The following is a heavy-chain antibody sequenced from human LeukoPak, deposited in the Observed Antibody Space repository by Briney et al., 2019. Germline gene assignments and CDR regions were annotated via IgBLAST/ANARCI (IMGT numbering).Heavy chain of an antibody. CDR3: ASSGSYRFDY. V-gene: IGHV3-20*04. D-gene: IGHD1-26*01. Sequence: PGGSLRLSCAASEFTFSNYWMSWVRQAPGKGLEWVAGVTWNSGTIGYADSLKGRFTISRDNAKNSLYLQMNSLRDEDTAVYYCASSGSYRFDYWGQGTLVTVSS. J-gene: IGHJ4*02. CDR1: EFTFSNYW. CDR2: VTWNSGTI.